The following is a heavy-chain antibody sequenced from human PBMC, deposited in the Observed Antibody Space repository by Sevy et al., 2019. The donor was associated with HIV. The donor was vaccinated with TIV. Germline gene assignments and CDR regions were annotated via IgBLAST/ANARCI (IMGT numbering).Heavy chain of an antibody. V-gene: IGHV1-46*01. CDR3: ARVPISLSYSSSWYAPPDY. Sequence: ASVKVSCKASGYTFTSYYMHWVRQAPGQGLEWMGIINPSGGSTSYAQKFHGRVTMTRDTSTSTVYMDLSSLRSEDTAVYYCARVPISLSYSSSWYAPPDYWGQGTLVTVSS. CDR1: GYTFTSYY. CDR2: INPSGGST. J-gene: IGHJ4*02. D-gene: IGHD6-13*01.